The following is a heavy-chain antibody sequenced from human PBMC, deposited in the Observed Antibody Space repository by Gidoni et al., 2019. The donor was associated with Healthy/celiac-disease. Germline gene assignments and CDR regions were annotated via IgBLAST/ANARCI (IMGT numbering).Heavy chain of an antibody. D-gene: IGHD1-26*01. CDR2: IYYSGST. CDR1: GGSISSSSYY. J-gene: IGHJ6*03. CDR3: ARRGDYYYYYMDV. Sequence: QLQLQESGPGLVKPSETLSLTCTVSGGSISSSSYYWGWIRQPPGKGLEWLGSIYYSGSTYYNPSLKSRVTISVDTSKNQFSLKLSSVTAADTTVYYCARRGDYYYYYMDVWGKGTTVTVSS. V-gene: IGHV4-39*01.